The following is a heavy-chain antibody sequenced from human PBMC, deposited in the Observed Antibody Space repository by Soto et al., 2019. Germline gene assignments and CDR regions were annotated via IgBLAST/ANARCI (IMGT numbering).Heavy chain of an antibody. V-gene: IGHV1-46*01. Sequence: ASVKVSCKASGYTFTSYYIHWVRQAPGQGLEWMGIINHSGCSTSYAQKFQGRVTMTRDTYTSTVYMELSSLRSEDTAVYYCARDEGHIVVVTAMDVWGQGTTVTVSS. J-gene: IGHJ6*02. D-gene: IGHD2-21*02. CDR1: GYTFTSYY. CDR2: INHSGCST. CDR3: ARDEGHIVVVTAMDV.